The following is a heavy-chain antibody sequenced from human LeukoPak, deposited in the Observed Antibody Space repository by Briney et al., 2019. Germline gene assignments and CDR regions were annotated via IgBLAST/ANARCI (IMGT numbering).Heavy chain of an antibody. D-gene: IGHD2-2*02. CDR3: ARGVVVPAAILAYYYYYYMDV. J-gene: IGHJ6*03. Sequence: PSETLSSTSTVSGGSINNYYWSWIRQPPGKGLEWIGYIYYSGSTNYNPSLKSRVTMSVAASKNQFSLKVSSVTAADTAVYYCARGVVVPAAILAYYYYYYMDVWGKGTTVTVFS. CDR2: IYYSGST. CDR1: GGSINNYY. V-gene: IGHV4-59*08.